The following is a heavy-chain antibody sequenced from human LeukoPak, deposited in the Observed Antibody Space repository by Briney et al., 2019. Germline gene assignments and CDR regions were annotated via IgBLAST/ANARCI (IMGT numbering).Heavy chain of an antibody. Sequence: ASVKVSCKASGYTFTGYYIHWVRQAPGQGLEWMAWIHLKSGNTRCAQNFQGRVTMTRDTSTSTAFMEVSSLRSDDTAVYYCARDYDGYDDYRKWDYWGQGTLVTVSS. CDR2: IHLKSGNT. D-gene: IGHD4-17*01. J-gene: IGHJ4*02. CDR3: ARDYDGYDDYRKWDY. V-gene: IGHV1-2*02. CDR1: GYTFTGYY.